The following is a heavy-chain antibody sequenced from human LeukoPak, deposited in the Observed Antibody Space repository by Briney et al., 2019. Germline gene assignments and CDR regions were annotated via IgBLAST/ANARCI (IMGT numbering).Heavy chain of an antibody. J-gene: IGHJ5*02. CDR2: IIPIFGTA. D-gene: IGHD3-22*01. Sequence: GSSVKVSCKASGGTFSSYAISWVRQAPGQGLEWMGGIIPIFGTANYAQKFQGRVTITTDESTSTVYMELSSLRSEDTAVYYCASHYDSSGYYWAWGQGTLVTVSS. V-gene: IGHV1-69*05. CDR1: GGTFSSYA. CDR3: ASHYDSSGYYWA.